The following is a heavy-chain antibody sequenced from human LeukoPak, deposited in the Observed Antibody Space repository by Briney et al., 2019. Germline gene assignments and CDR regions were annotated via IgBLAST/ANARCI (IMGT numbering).Heavy chain of an antibody. CDR3: AKDWGITMIVVVSDAFDI. Sequence: PGGSLRLSCAAPGFTFSSYAMSWVRQAPRKGLEWVSAISGSGGSTYYADSVKGRFTISRDNSKNTLYLQMNSLRAEDTAVYYCAKDWGITMIVVVSDAFDIWGQGTMVTVSS. V-gene: IGHV3-23*01. D-gene: IGHD3-22*01. CDR2: ISGSGGST. J-gene: IGHJ3*02. CDR1: GFTFSSYA.